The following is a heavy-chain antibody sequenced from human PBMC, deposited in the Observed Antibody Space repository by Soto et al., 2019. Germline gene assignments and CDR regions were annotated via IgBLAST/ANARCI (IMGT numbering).Heavy chain of an antibody. CDR1: GFIFSRYA. Sequence: GGSLRLSCAASGFIFSRYAMHWVRQAPGKGLEWVAVISYDGSIKDYADSVKGRFTISRDNSKNTLSLQMNSLRAEDTAVYYCARVATITYNYGRFDYWGQGTLVTVSS. V-gene: IGHV3-30-3*01. J-gene: IGHJ4*02. CDR2: ISYDGSIK. D-gene: IGHD5-18*01. CDR3: ARVATITYNYGRFDY.